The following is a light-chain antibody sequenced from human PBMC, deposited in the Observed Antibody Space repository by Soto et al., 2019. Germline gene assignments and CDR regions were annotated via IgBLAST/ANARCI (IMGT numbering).Light chain of an antibody. CDR3: QEYKTYSYT. Sequence: IQVTQSSFTLSASLGGRVTISCRASQSISNWLAWYQQKPGKAPKLLIYKASSLESGVPSRFSGSGSGTEFTLTISSLQPDDFATYYCQEYKTYSYTFGQGTRLEIK. V-gene: IGKV1-5*03. CDR1: QSISNW. CDR2: KAS. J-gene: IGKJ5*01.